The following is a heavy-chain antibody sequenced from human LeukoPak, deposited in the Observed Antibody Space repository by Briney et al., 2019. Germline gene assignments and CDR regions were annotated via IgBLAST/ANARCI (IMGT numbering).Heavy chain of an antibody. J-gene: IGHJ4*02. Sequence: GGSLRLSCAASGFTFSSYAMSWVRQAPGKGLEWGSAISGSGGSTYYADSVTGRFTISRDNSKNTLYLQMNSLRAEDTAVYYCAKDRYYYDSSGYYVYWRQGTLVSVSS. V-gene: IGHV3-23*01. CDR3: AKDRYYYDSSGYYVY. CDR2: ISGSGGST. CDR1: GFTFSSYA. D-gene: IGHD3-22*01.